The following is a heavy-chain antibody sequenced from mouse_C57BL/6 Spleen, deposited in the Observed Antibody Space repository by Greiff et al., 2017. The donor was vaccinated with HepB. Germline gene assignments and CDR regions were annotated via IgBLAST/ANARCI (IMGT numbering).Heavy chain of an antibody. J-gene: IGHJ4*01. CDR2: ISYDGSN. V-gene: IGHV3-6*01. Sequence: EVKLLESGPGLVKPSQSLSLTCSVTGYSITSGYYWNWIRQFPGNKLEWMGYISYDGSNNYNPSLKNRISITRDTSKNQFFLKLNSVTTEDTATYYCARDGRGYAMDYWGQGTSVTVSS. CDR3: ARDGRGYAMDY. CDR1: GYSITSGYY.